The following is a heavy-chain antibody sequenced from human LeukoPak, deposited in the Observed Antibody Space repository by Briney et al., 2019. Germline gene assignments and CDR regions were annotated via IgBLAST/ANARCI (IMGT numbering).Heavy chain of an antibody. CDR3: ARGVAVAAFSAFDV. CDR2: TGSSSTTI. V-gene: IGHV3-48*01. J-gene: IGHJ3*01. CDR1: GFTLSSYS. Sequence: GGSLRLSCAASGFTLSSYSMNWVRQAPGKGLEWVSYTGSSSTTIYYADSVKGRFTISRDNAKNSLYLQMDSLKAEDTAVYYCARGVAVAAFSAFDVWGQGTMVTVSS. D-gene: IGHD6-19*01.